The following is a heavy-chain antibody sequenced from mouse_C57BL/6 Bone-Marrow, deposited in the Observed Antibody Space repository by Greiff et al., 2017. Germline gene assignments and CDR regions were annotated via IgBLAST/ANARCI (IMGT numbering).Heavy chain of an antibody. Sequence: QVQLQQSGAELVKPGASVKISCKASGYAFSSYWMNWVKQRPGKGLEWIGQIYPGDGDTNYNGKFKGKATLTADKSSSTAYMQLSSLTSEDSAVYFCASAYTNYRAWFAYWGQGTVVTVSA. J-gene: IGHJ3*01. CDR2: IYPGDGDT. V-gene: IGHV1-80*01. CDR1: GYAFSSYW. CDR3: ASAYTNYRAWFAY. D-gene: IGHD2-12*01.